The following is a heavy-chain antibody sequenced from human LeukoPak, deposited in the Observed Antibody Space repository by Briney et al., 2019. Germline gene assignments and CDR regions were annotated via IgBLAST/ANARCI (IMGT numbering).Heavy chain of an antibody. V-gene: IGHV4-59*01. CDR1: GGSISSYY. J-gene: IGHJ4*02. CDR3: ARSTKYYYDSSGYYRIFDY. Sequence: SETLSLTCTVSGGSISSYYWSWIRQPPGKGLEWIGYIYYSGSTNYNPSLKSRVTISVDTSKNQFSLKLSSVTAADTAVYYCARSTKYYYDSSGYYRIFDYWGQGTLVTVSS. D-gene: IGHD3-22*01. CDR2: IYYSGST.